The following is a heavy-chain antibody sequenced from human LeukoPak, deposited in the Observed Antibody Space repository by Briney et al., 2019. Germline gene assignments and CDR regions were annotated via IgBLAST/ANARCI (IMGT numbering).Heavy chain of an antibody. D-gene: IGHD4-17*01. CDR3: ASIYGDHAVDF. CDR1: GFTFSTYS. Sequence: GGSLRLSCAASGFTFSTYSMQWMHRATGEGLEGVSSISSGSSYISYADSVKGRFTVSRGNAKNSLYLQMNSWRAEDTAVYYCASIYGDHAVDFWGQGTLVTVSS. V-gene: IGHV3-21*01. J-gene: IGHJ4*02. CDR2: ISSGSSYI.